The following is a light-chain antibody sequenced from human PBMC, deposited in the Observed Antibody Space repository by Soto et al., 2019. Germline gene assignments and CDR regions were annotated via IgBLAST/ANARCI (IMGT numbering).Light chain of an antibody. CDR2: GAS. J-gene: IGKJ1*01. Sequence: EIVLTQSPATLSVSPGDRATLSCRASQTINSALAWYQQKPGQAPRLLIYGASTRATDIADRFSASGSGTDFTLTISSLQSEDSAVYYCQQYHYWWTFGQGTKVEIK. CDR3: QQYHYWWT. V-gene: IGKV3-15*01. CDR1: QTINSA.